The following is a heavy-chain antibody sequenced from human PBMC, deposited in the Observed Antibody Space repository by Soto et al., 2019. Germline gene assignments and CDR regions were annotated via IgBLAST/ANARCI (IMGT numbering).Heavy chain of an antibody. J-gene: IGHJ4*02. CDR3: ARADSVLVAKGFDL. D-gene: IGHD2-8*02. V-gene: IGHV4-4*02. CDR1: GASIKSDTW. CDR2: IYHNGHD. Sequence: SETLSLTCDVSGASIKSDTWWTWVRQSPGKGLEWIGEIYHNGHDTDNPSLKGRVTKSIDKSKNQLSLNLTSVTAAATAVYYCARADSVLVAKGFDLWGQGTLVTVSS.